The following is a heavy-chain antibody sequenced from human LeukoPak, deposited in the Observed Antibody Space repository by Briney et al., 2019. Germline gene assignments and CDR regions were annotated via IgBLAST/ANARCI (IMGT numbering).Heavy chain of an antibody. Sequence: GGSLRLSCAASGFTFSSYEMNWVRQAPGKGLEWVSYISSSGSTIYYADSVKGRFTISRDNAKNSLYLQMNSLRAEDTAVYYCVRDEWDGYNHRRYYFDYWGQGTLVTVSS. CDR2: ISSSGSTI. J-gene: IGHJ4*02. CDR3: VRDEWDGYNHRRYYFDY. V-gene: IGHV3-48*03. CDR1: GFTFSSYE. D-gene: IGHD5-24*01.